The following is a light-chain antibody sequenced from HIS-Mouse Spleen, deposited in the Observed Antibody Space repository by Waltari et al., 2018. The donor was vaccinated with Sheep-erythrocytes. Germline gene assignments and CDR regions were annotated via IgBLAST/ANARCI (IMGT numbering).Light chain of an antibody. V-gene: IGLV3-1*01. CDR3: QAWDSSTAV. CDR1: KWGDKY. J-gene: IGLJ3*02. Sequence: SYELTQPPSVSVSPGQTASITCSGDKWGDKYACWYQQKTGQSPVLVIYQDSKRPSGIPERFSGSNSGNTATLTISGTQAMDEADYYCQAWDSSTAVFGGGTKLTVL. CDR2: QDS.